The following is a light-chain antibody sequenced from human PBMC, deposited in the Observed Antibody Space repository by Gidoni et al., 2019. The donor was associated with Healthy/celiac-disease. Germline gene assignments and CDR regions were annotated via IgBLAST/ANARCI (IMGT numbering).Light chain of an antibody. J-gene: IGKJ4*01. CDR2: GAS. Sequence: EIVLTQSPGTLSLSPGERATLSCRASQSVSSSYLAWYQQKPGQAPRLLIYGASSRATGIPDRFSGSGAGTDFTLTISRLEPEDFAGYYCQQYGTSGRTVGGGNKVEIK. CDR3: QQYGTSGRT. V-gene: IGKV3-20*01. CDR1: QSVSSSY.